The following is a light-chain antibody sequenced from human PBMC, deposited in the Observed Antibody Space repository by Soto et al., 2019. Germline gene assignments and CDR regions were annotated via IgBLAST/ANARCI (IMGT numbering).Light chain of an antibody. J-gene: IGLJ3*02. Sequence: QSALTQPRSVSGSPGQSVTISCTGTSNDVGVYNYVSWSQQHPGKAPKLIIYDVTKRPSGVPDRFSGSKSGNTASLTISGLQADDEADYYCCSYAGSYTLVFGGGTKVTVL. CDR3: CSYAGSYTLV. CDR1: SNDVGVYNY. CDR2: DVT. V-gene: IGLV2-11*01.